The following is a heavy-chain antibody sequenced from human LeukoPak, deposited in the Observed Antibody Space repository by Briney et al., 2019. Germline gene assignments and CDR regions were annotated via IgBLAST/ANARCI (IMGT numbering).Heavy chain of an antibody. V-gene: IGHV3-20*04. Sequence: GGSLRLSCAASGSSVADYGMSWVRQAPGKGLEWASGINWSGESTGYADSVKGRFTISRDNAENALYLQMNSLRAEDTALYYCARDLSASWYSLGYWGRGTLVTVSS. J-gene: IGHJ4*02. CDR3: ARDLSASWYSLGY. CDR2: INWSGEST. D-gene: IGHD6-13*01. CDR1: GSSVADYG.